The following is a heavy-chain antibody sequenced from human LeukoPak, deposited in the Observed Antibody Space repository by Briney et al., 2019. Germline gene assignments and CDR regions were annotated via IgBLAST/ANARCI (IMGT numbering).Heavy chain of an antibody. CDR3: ARRGPDYYGSGSYLDY. V-gene: IGHV3-33*01. J-gene: IGHJ4*02. CDR2: IWYDGSNK. D-gene: IGHD3-10*01. CDR1: GFTFSSYG. Sequence: ESGGGVVQPGRSLRLSCAASGFTFSSYGMHWVRQAPGKGLERVAAIWYDGSNKYYADSVKGRFTISRDNSKNTLYLQMNSLRAEDTAVYYCARRGPDYYGSGSYLDYWGQGTLVTVSS.